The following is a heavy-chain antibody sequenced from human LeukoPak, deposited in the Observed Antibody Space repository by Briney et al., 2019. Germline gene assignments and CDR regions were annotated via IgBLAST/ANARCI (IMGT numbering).Heavy chain of an antibody. Sequence: ASVKVSCKASGYTFTSYYMHWVRQAPGQGLEWMGIINPSGGSTSYVQKFQGRVTMTRDTSTSTVYMELSSLRSEDTAVYYCARDPVTIFGVNYYMDVWGKGTTVTVSS. CDR3: ARDPVTIFGVNYYMDV. V-gene: IGHV1-46*01. CDR2: INPSGGST. CDR1: GYTFTSYY. J-gene: IGHJ6*03. D-gene: IGHD3-3*01.